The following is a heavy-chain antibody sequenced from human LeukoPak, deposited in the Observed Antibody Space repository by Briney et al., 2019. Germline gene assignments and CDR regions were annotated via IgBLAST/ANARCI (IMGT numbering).Heavy chain of an antibody. CDR3: ARDQNYYDSSGPNDY. CDR1: GGSISSYY. D-gene: IGHD3-22*01. Sequence: SETLSLTCTVSGGSISSYYWSWIRQPPGKGLERIGYIYYSGSTNYNPSLKSRVTISVDTSKNQFSLKLSSVTAADTAVYYCARDQNYYDSSGPNDYWGQGTLVTVSS. CDR2: IYYSGST. V-gene: IGHV4-59*12. J-gene: IGHJ4*02.